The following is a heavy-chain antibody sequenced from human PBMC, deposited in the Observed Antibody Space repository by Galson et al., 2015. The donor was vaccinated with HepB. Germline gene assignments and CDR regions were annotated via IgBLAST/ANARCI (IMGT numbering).Heavy chain of an antibody. CDR2: ISGTGSTV. CDR1: GFSFSDYYSDYY. J-gene: IGHJ4*02. D-gene: IGHD3-16*01. Sequence: SLRLSCAASGFSFSDYYSDYYMSWIRQAPGKGLEWVSYISGTGSTVSYADSVKGRFTISGDNSKNTVSLHMSSLRAEDTAIYYSAKGAILGATPHYFDFWGQGTLVPVSS. CDR3: AKGAILGATPHYFDF. V-gene: IGHV3-11*01.